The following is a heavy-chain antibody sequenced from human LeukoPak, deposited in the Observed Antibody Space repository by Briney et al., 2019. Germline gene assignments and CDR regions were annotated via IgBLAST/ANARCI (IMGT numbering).Heavy chain of an antibody. V-gene: IGHV3-7*01. Sequence: GGSLRLSCVASGFSFSDYWISWVRQTPGKGLEWVANIRPDGSEKQYVDSVKDRFTISRDNTKKSLYLQMNSLRVEDTAVYYCAREGVVGATANHYDYWGLGSLVTVSS. CDR1: GFSFSDYW. J-gene: IGHJ4*02. CDR2: IRPDGSEK. D-gene: IGHD1-26*01. CDR3: AREGVVGATANHYDY.